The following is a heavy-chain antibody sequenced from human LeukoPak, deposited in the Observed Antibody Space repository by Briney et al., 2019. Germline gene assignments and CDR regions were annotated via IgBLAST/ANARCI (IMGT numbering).Heavy chain of an antibody. CDR3: GKTTTRYSSGQKPAWPVDY. Sequence: GGSLRLSCEASGFTFGSYAMYRVRQAPGKGLEWVAGIFGSGGSAHYADSAKGRFTISRDNSKNTVYLQINSLRAEDTAVYYCGKTTTRYSSGQKPAWPVDYWGQGTLVTVSS. V-gene: IGHV3-23*01. CDR2: IFGSGGSA. J-gene: IGHJ4*02. CDR1: GFTFGSYA. D-gene: IGHD6-19*01.